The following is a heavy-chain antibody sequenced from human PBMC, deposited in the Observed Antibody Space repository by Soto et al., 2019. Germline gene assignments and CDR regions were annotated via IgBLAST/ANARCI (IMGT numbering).Heavy chain of an antibody. CDR2: ISSSGTV. CDR1: GGSIRDYF. Sequence: PSETLSLTCSVSGGSIRDYFWTWIRQSPVSGLEWIGYISSSGTVKYNSSLKSRVTISLDRSRNQFSLKLSSVTVADTAVYFCARDRKLELPGNYYYYGMDVWGQGTTVTVSS. J-gene: IGHJ6*02. CDR3: ARDRKLELPGNYYYYGMDV. V-gene: IGHV4-59*01. D-gene: IGHD1-7*01.